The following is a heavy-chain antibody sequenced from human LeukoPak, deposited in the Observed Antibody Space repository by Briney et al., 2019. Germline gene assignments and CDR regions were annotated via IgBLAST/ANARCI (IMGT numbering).Heavy chain of an antibody. CDR3: GKDRSYMASISALYYFNF. Sequence: PGGSLRLSCSASGFTFDIYGMHWVRQAPGKGLEWVALISYDGRNKYYADSVKGRFTISRDNSRNTLYLQLNGLRAEVTAVYYCGKDRSYMASISALYYFNFCGQGTLVSVSS. CDR2: ISYDGRNK. D-gene: IGHD5-24*01. J-gene: IGHJ4*02. V-gene: IGHV3-30*18. CDR1: GFTFDIYG.